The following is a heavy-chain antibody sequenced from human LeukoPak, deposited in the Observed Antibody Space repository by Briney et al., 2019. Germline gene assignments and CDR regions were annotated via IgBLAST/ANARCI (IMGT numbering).Heavy chain of an antibody. CDR1: GYTFTGYY. CDR2: SNPNNGDT. J-gene: IGHJ5*02. Sequence: ASVKVSCKASGYTFTGYYMHWVRQAPGQGLEWMGWSNPNNGDTKYAQKFQGRATMTTDTSINTGYMELSSLRSDDTAVYYCARGRSATVTITWGPGTQVTVSS. D-gene: IGHD4-17*01. V-gene: IGHV1-2*02. CDR3: ARGRSATVTIT.